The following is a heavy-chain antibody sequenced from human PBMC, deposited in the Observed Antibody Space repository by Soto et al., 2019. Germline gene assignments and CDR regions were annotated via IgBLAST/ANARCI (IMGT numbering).Heavy chain of an antibody. J-gene: IGHJ3*02. D-gene: IGHD3-16*01. CDR2: IKSKSDGGTT. V-gene: IGHV3-15*01. Sequence: EVQLVESGGGVVKPGGSLRLSCNTSGFTFANAWMSWIRQAPGKGLEWIGRIKSKSDGGTTDYIAPVEGRFIVSREDSKNTLYLQMSGLKPEDTGVYYFLWGDPFIWGRGTEVIVSS. CDR3: LWGDPFI. CDR1: GFTFANAW.